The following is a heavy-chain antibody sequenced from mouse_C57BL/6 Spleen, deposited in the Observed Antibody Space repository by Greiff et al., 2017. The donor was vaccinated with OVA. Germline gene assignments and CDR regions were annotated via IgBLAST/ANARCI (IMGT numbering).Heavy chain of an antibody. V-gene: IGHV1-22*01. CDR2: INPNNGGT. CDR1: GYTFTDYN. J-gene: IGHJ2*01. CDR3: ARGNPYFDY. Sequence: EVKLVESGPELVKPGASVKMSCKASGYTFTDYNMHWVKQSHGKSLEWIGYINPNNGGTSYNQKFKGKATLTVNKSSSTAYMELRSLTSEDSAVYYCARGNPYFDYWGQGTTLTVSS.